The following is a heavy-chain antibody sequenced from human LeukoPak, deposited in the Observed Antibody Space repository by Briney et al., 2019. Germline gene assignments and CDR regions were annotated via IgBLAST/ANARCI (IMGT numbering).Heavy chain of an antibody. V-gene: IGHV4-34*01. J-gene: IGHJ4*02. CDR3: ARGGFYCGGDCYVDY. Sequence: GSLRLSCTSFGFTFGDYAISWIRQPPGKGLEWIGEINHSGSTNYNPSLKSRVTISVDTSKNQFSLRLSSVTAADTAVYYCARGGFYCGGDCYVDYWGQGTLVTVSS. D-gene: IGHD2-21*02. CDR1: GFTFGDYA. CDR2: INHSGST.